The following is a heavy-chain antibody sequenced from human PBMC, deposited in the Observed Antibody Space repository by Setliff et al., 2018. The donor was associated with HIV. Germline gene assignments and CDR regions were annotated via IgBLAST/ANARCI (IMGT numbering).Heavy chain of an antibody. Sequence: SETLSLTCTVSDSGTYYWSWIRQPAGKGLEWIGSMYYTGSTYYNPSLKSRVTISIDTSKNQFSLKLNSVTAADTAMYYCARDGGSSGWYFVLGYSDYWGPGTLVTVSS. J-gene: IGHJ4*02. V-gene: IGHV4-39*02. CDR1: DSGTYY. CDR3: ARDGGSSGWYFVLGYSDY. D-gene: IGHD6-19*01. CDR2: MYYTGST.